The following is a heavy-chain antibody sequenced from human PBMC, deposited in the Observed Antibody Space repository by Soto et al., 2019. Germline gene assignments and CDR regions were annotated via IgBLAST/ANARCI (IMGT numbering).Heavy chain of an antibody. CDR1: RFNFSSYW. J-gene: IGHJ4*02. CDR2: IKQDGNEK. D-gene: IGHD3-22*01. Sequence: GGSLRLSCAASRFNFSSYWMSWVRQAPGKGLEWVANIKQDGNEKYYVDSVKGRFTISRDNAKNSLYLQMNSLRAEDTAVYHCARGLYSDSVAPDYWGQGTQVTVSS. CDR3: ARGLYSDSVAPDY. V-gene: IGHV3-7*01.